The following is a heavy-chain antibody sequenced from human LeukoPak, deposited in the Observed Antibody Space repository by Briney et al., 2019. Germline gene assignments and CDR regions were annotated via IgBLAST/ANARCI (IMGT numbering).Heavy chain of an antibody. D-gene: IGHD6-13*01. CDR1: GGSISSSSYY. CDR3: AREGSSWHAFDI. CDR2: IYYSGST. J-gene: IGHJ3*02. V-gene: IGHV4-39*02. Sequence: SETLSLTCTVSGGSISSSSYYWSWIRQSPGKGLEWIGSIYYSGSTYYNPSLKSRVTISVDTSKNQFSLKLSSVTAADTAVYYCAREGSSWHAFDIWGQGTMVTVSS.